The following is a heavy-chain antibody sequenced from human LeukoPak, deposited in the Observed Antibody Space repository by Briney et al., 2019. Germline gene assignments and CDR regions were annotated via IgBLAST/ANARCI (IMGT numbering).Heavy chain of an antibody. CDR3: SWTSVGADGLDY. CDR2: IKSKTHGGTT. V-gene: IGHV3-15*01. D-gene: IGHD1-26*01. CDR1: GLIFSEAW. Sequence: GGSLRLSCVASGLIFSEAWMTWVRQAPGKGLEWVGRIKSKTHGGTTDYAVSVKGRFTISRDDSKNTVYLQMNSLKSEDTAVYYCSWTSVGADGLDYWGQGTLVTVSS. J-gene: IGHJ4*02.